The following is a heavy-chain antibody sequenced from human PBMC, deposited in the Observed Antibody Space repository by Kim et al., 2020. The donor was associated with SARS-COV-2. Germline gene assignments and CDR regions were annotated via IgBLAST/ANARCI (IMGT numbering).Heavy chain of an antibody. CDR1: GGTFSSYA. J-gene: IGHJ6*02. CDR3: ARLAQLRLPDYYYYYGMDV. D-gene: IGHD6-13*01. Sequence: SVKVSCKASGGTFSSYAISWVRQAPGQGLEWMGGIIPIFGTANYAQKFQGRVTITADKSTSTAYMELSSLRSEDTAVYYCARLAQLRLPDYYYYYGMDVWGQGTTVTVSS. CDR2: IIPIFGTA. V-gene: IGHV1-69*06.